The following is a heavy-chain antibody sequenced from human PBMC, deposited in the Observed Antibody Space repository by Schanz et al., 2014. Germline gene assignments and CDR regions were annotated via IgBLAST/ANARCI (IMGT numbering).Heavy chain of an antibody. Sequence: EVQVGEKGGGMVQPGGSLRLSCAASGFTVSSNYMSWVRQAPGKGLEWVSVIYTSGSTYYAASVRGRFTFSRDNSKNTLYLQMNSLRAEDTAVYYCARRKHAFDIWGQGTMVTVSS. J-gene: IGHJ3*02. V-gene: IGHV3-66*01. CDR1: GFTVSSNY. CDR3: ARRKHAFDI. CDR2: IYTSGST.